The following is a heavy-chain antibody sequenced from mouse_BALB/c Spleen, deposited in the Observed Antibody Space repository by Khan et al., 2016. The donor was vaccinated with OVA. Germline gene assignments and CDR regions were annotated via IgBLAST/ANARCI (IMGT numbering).Heavy chain of an antibody. CDR3: ARQGGGYFSWFAY. V-gene: IGHV1-9*01. Sequence: QVQLQQSGTELLKPGASVKISCKATGYTFSSYRIEWIKQRSGHGLEWIGEILPGSDSPNYNERFMGKATFTADTSSNTAYMQLSSLTSEDSAVYYCARQGGGYFSWFAYWGQGTLVTVSA. CDR1: GYTFSSYR. J-gene: IGHJ3*01. CDR2: ILPGSDSP. D-gene: IGHD2-3*01.